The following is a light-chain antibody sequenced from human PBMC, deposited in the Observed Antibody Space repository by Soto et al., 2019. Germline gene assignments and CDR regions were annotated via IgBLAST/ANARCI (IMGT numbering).Light chain of an antibody. Sequence: QSALTQPASVSGSPGQSITISCTGTSSDVGSYNLVSWFQQPPGKVPKLIIYEGTKRPSGVSDRFSGSKSGYTASLTISGLQAEDAADYYCFSYAGNSVYVFGTGTKVTVL. CDR3: FSYAGNSVYV. CDR2: EGT. V-gene: IGLV2-23*01. J-gene: IGLJ1*01. CDR1: SSDVGSYNL.